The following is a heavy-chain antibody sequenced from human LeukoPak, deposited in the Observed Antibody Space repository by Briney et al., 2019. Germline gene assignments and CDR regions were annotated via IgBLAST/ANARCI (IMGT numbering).Heavy chain of an antibody. D-gene: IGHD3-3*01. CDR3: ATSTAPNYDFWSEKYYFDY. CDR2: ISGSGGST. Sequence: PGGSLRLSCAASGFTFSSYAMSWVRQAPGKGLEWVSAISGSGGSTYYADSVKGRFTISRDNSKNTLYLQMNSLRAEDTAVYYCATSTAPNYDFWSEKYYFDYWGQGTLVTASS. J-gene: IGHJ4*02. V-gene: IGHV3-23*01. CDR1: GFTFSSYA.